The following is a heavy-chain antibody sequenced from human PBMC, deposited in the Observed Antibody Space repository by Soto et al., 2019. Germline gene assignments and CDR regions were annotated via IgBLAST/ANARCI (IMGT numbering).Heavy chain of an antibody. CDR3: ARARSRVILEWLLINWFDP. Sequence: QVQLVQSGAEVKKPGASVKVSCKASGYTFTSYGISWVRQAPGQGLEWMGWISAYNGNTNYAQKLQGRVTMTTDTSTSTAYMELRILGSDDTAVYYCARARSRVILEWLLINWFDPWGQGTLVTGSS. CDR2: ISAYNGNT. J-gene: IGHJ5*02. D-gene: IGHD3-3*01. CDR1: GYTFTSYG. V-gene: IGHV1-18*04.